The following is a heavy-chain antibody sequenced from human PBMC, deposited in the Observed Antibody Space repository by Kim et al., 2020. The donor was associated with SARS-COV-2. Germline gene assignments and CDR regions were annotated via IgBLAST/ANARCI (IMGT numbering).Heavy chain of an antibody. CDR3: ARERIAAAGTTIDY. Sequence: QKCQGRVTMTRDTSISTAYMELSRLRSDDTAVYYCARERIAAAGTTIDYWGQGTLVTVSS. V-gene: IGHV1-2*02. J-gene: IGHJ4*02. D-gene: IGHD6-13*01.